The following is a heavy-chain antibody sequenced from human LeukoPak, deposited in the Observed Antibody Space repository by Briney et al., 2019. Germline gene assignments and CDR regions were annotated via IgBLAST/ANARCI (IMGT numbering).Heavy chain of an antibody. CDR2: ISSSGSTI. CDR3: ARDATIFGVVIPSYGMDV. J-gene: IGHJ6*02. CDR1: GFTFSSYS. Sequence: GGSLRLSCAASGFTFSSYSMSWIRQAPGKGLEWVSYISSSGSTIYYADSVKGRFTISRDNAKNSLYLQMNSLRAEDTAVYYCARDATIFGVVIPSYGMDVWGQGTTVTVSS. V-gene: IGHV3-48*04. D-gene: IGHD3-3*01.